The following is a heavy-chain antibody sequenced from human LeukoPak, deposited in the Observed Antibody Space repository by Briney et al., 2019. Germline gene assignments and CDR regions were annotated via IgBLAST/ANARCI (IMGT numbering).Heavy chain of an antibody. D-gene: IGHD3-22*01. CDR2: ISAYNGNT. Sequence: ASVKVSYKASGYTFTSYGISWVRQAPGQGLEWMGWISAYNGNTNYAQKLQGRVTMTTDTSTSTAYMELRSLRSDDTAVYYCARPLYYDSSGCFSHWGQGTLVTVSS. CDR3: ARPLYYDSSGCFSH. J-gene: IGHJ4*02. CDR1: GYTFTSYG. V-gene: IGHV1-18*01.